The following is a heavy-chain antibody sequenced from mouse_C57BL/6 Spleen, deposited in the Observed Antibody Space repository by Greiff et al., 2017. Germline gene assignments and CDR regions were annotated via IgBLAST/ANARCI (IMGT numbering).Heavy chain of an antibody. CDR3: ARRGRDSKGNYAMDC. V-gene: IGHV1-50*01. Sequence: QVQLQQPGAELVKPGASVKLSCKASGSTFTSYWMQWVKQRPGQGLEWIGEIDPSDSYTNYNQKFKGKAALTVDTSSSTAYMQLSSLTSEDSAVYYCARRGRDSKGNYAMDCWGQGTSVTVSS. J-gene: IGHJ4*01. D-gene: IGHD2-5*01. CDR1: GSTFTSYW. CDR2: IDPSDSYT.